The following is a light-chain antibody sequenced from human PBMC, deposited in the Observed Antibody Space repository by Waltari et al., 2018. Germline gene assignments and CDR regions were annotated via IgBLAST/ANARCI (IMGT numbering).Light chain of an antibody. J-gene: IGLJ2*01. CDR2: ELI. V-gene: IGLV2-23*02. Sequence: QSALTQPASVSGPPGQSITIPCTATTSDVGNYNLVSWYQPHPCKTPKLIIYELITRPSGISNRFSGSKSGKTASLTISGLQAEDEADYYCCSYAGSTTLFGGGTKLTVL. CDR3: CSYAGSTTL. CDR1: TSDVGNYNL.